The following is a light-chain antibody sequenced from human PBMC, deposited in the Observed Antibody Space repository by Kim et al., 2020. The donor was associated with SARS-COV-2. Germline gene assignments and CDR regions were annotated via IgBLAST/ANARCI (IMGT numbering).Light chain of an antibody. J-gene: IGKJ3*01. CDR3: QNYRRAPFT. CDR2: GAS. Sequence: DIQMTQSPSSLSASVGDRVTIHCRASLDIENYLGWYQQKSGQVPKLLISGASTLQSGVPSRFSGSGSGTDFTLTISNFQSEDVSTYYCQNYRRAPFTFGPGTKVDIK. V-gene: IGKV1-27*01. CDR1: LDIENY.